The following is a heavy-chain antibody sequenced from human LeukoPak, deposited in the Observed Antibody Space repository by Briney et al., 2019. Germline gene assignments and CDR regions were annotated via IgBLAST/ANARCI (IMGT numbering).Heavy chain of an antibody. CDR1: GFTFSNAW. D-gene: IGHD1-26*01. CDR2: IKSKTDGGTT. J-gene: IGHJ4*02. Sequence: GGSLRLSCAASGFTFSNAWMSWVRQAPGKGLEWVGRIKSKTDGGTTDYAAPVKGRFTISRDDSKNTLYLQMNSLKTEDTAVYYCTTDRRVLLIGVGDYWGQGTLVTVSS. CDR3: TTDRRVLLIGVGDY. V-gene: IGHV3-15*01.